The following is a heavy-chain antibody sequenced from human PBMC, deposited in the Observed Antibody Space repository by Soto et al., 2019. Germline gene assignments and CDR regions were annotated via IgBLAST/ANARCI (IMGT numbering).Heavy chain of an antibody. D-gene: IGHD6-19*01. Sequence: ASVKVSCKASGYTFTSYGISWVRQAPGQGLEWMGWINPNSGGTNYAQKLQGWVTMTRDTSTSTAYMELSRLRSDDTAVYYCAREKRYRSGWYYSYMDVWGKGTTVTVSS. J-gene: IGHJ6*03. CDR2: INPNSGGT. V-gene: IGHV1-2*04. CDR3: AREKRYRSGWYYSYMDV. CDR1: GYTFTSYG.